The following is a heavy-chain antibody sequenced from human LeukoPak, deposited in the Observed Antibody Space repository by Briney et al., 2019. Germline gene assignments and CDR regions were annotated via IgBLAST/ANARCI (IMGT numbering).Heavy chain of an antibody. CDR1: GFTLSDSY. V-gene: IGHV3-11*01. D-gene: IGHD6-13*01. J-gene: IGHJ3*01. CDR3: VRGVSISSSWYNDL. CDR2: ISRGGSTT. Sequence: TGGSLRLSCAASGFTLSDSYMSWIRQAPGKGLEWVSYISRGGSTTYYADSVKGRFTISRGNAKNSLYLQMNSLRAEDTAVYYCVRGVSISSSWYNDLWGQGTMVTVSS.